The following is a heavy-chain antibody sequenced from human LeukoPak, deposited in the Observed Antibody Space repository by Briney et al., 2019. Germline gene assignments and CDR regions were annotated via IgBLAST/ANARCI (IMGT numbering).Heavy chain of an antibody. V-gene: IGHV4-38-2*01. CDR1: GYSISSGYY. Sequence: PSETLSLTCAVSGYSISSGYYWGWIRQPPGKGLEWIGSIYHSGSTYYNPSLKSQVTISVDTSKNQFSLKLSSVTAADTAVYYCARQKGSGYDRYFDYWGQGTLVTVSS. D-gene: IGHD5-12*01. CDR2: IYHSGST. J-gene: IGHJ4*02. CDR3: ARQKGSGYDRYFDY.